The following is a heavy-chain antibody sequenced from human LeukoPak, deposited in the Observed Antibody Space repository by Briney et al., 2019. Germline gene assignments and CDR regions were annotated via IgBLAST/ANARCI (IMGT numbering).Heavy chain of an antibody. Sequence: ASVKVSCKTSGYTFIGYYIHWVRQAPGQGLEWMGWINPNSGGTNYAQKFQGRVTMTRDTSISTAYMELSSLRSEDTAVYYCAREVVSHYYDSSGYSVFDYWGQGTLVTVSS. V-gene: IGHV1-2*02. CDR2: INPNSGGT. D-gene: IGHD3-22*01. CDR3: AREVVSHYYDSSGYSVFDY. CDR1: GYTFIGYY. J-gene: IGHJ4*02.